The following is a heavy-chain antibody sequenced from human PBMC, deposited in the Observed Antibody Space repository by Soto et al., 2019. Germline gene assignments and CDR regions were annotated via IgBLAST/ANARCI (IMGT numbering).Heavy chain of an antibody. V-gene: IGHV1-2*02. CDR3: ARESGGATATLDYYYFYMDV. J-gene: IGHJ6*03. Sequence: QVQLVQSGAEVKKPGASVTVSCKASGYRFSDYYLHWVRQAPGQGPEWMGWMNPNSGDTKYAQKFKGRVTMTRDTSVRTAFRDLNWLKSDDTAVYYCARESGGATATLDYYYFYMDVWGIGTTVTVSS. D-gene: IGHD5-12*01. CDR1: GYRFSDYY. CDR2: MNPNSGDT.